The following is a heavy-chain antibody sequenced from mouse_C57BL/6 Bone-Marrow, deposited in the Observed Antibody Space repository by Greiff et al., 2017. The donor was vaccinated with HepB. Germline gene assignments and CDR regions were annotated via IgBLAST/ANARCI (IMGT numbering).Heavy chain of an antibody. V-gene: IGHV10-1*01. Sequence: EVQGVESGGGLVQPKGSLKLSCAASGFSFNTYAMNWVRQAPGKGLEWVARIRSKSNNYATYYADSVKDRFTISRDDSESMLYLQMNNLKTEDTAMYYCVRDYYGSSPWYFDVWGTGTTVTVSS. CDR1: GFSFNTYA. CDR2: IRSKSNNYAT. CDR3: VRDYYGSSPWYFDV. J-gene: IGHJ1*03. D-gene: IGHD1-1*01.